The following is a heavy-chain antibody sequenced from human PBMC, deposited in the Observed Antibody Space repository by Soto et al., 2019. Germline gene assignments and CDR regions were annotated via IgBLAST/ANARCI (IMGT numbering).Heavy chain of an antibody. D-gene: IGHD5-12*01. CDR2: IYWDDDK. J-gene: IGHJ1*01. CDR1: GFSLSTSGAG. Sequence: QITLKESGPTLVKPTQTLTLTCTLSGFSLSTSGAGVGWIRQPPGKALEWLALIYWDDDKRYSPSLKSRLTITKDTSKTPVVLTMTNMDPVDTATYYCAHKGDGYRGFQYWGQGTLVTVSS. CDR3: AHKGDGYRGFQY. V-gene: IGHV2-5*02.